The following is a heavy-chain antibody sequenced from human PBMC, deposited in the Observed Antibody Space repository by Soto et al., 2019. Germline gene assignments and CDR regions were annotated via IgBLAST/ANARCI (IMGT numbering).Heavy chain of an antibody. CDR1: GYTFTSYG. CDR2: ISAYNGNT. CDR3: ARDYYDSSGDHRNRPYYYYGMDV. J-gene: IGHJ6*02. D-gene: IGHD3-22*01. Sequence: QVQLVQSGAEVKKPGASVKVSCKASGYTFTSYGISWVRQAPGQGLEWMGWISAYNGNTNYAQKLQGRVTMTTDTSTSTAYMELRSLSSDDTSVYYCARDYYDSSGDHRNRPYYYYGMDVWGQGTTVTVSS. V-gene: IGHV1-18*01.